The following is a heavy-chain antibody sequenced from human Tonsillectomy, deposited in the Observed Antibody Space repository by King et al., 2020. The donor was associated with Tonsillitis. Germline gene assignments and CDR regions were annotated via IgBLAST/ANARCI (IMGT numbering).Heavy chain of an antibody. CDR3: TTFLRGYSGYEDSTLDI. D-gene: IGHD5-12*01. Sequence: VQLVESGGVVVQPGGSLRVSCAASGFTFDDYTMHWVRQAPGKGLEWVSLISWDGGRTYYADSVKGRFTISRDNSKNSLYLQMNSLRTEDTALYYCTTFLRGYSGYEDSTLDIWGQGTMVTVSS. CDR1: GFTFDDYT. V-gene: IGHV3-43*01. CDR2: ISWDGGRT. J-gene: IGHJ3*02.